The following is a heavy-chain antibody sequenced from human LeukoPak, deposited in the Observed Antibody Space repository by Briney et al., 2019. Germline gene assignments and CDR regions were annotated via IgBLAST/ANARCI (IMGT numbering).Heavy chain of an antibody. Sequence: PSQTLSLTCTVSGGSISSGSYYWSWIRQPAGKGLEWIGRIYTSGSTNYNPSPKSRVTISVDTSKNQFSLKLSSVTAADTAVYYCARVSASRRLLWFGSFDYWGQGTLVTVSS. CDR3: ARVSASRRLLWFGSFDY. V-gene: IGHV4-61*02. J-gene: IGHJ4*02. D-gene: IGHD3-10*01. CDR2: IYTSGST. CDR1: GGSISSGSYY.